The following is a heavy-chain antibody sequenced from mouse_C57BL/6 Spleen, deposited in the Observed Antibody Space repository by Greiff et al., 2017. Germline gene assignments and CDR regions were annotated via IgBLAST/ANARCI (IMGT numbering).Heavy chain of an antibody. V-gene: IGHV1-53*01. CDR2: INPSNGGT. Sequence: QVQLQQPGTELVKPGASVKLSCKASGYTFTSYWMHWVKQRPGQGLEWIGNINPSNGGTNYNEKFKSKATLTVDQSSSTAYMQLSSLTSEDSAVYYGARTGVLKNYLDDWGQGTTLTVSS. J-gene: IGHJ2*01. CDR3: ARTGVLKNYLDD. D-gene: IGHD2-14*01. CDR1: GYTFTSYW.